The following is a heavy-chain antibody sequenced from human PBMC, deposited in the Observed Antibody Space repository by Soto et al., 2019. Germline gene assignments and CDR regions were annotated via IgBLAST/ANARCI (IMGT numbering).Heavy chain of an antibody. V-gene: IGHV4-30-2*02. CDR3: ASSDYYGSASH. CDR1: GGSISSGGYS. D-gene: IGHD3-10*01. Sequence: SETLSLTCAVSGGSISSGGYSWSWIRQPPGKGLGWIGYISHSGSTYYNPSLKSRVTISVDRSKYQFSLQLSSVTAADTAVYYCASSDYYGSASHWGQGTQVTVSS. CDR2: ISHSGST. J-gene: IGHJ4*02.